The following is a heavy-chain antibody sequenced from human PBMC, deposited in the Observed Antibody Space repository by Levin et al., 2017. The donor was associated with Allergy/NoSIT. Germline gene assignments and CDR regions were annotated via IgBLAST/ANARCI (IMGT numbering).Heavy chain of an antibody. CDR1: GFTFSASS. J-gene: IGHJ4*02. Sequence: GGSLRLSCAASGFTFSASSMSWVRQAPGKGLEWVATINSGSDYIAYSDSLKGRFTISRDNARNSLYLQMNSLRAEDTALYYCARDSSGWSRDYWGQGTLVTVSS. CDR2: INSGSDYI. D-gene: IGHD6-19*01. CDR3: ARDSSGWSRDY. V-gene: IGHV3-21*01.